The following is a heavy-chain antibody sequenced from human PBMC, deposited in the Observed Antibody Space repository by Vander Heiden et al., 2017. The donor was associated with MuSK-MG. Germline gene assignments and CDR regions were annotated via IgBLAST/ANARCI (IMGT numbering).Heavy chain of an antibody. J-gene: IGHJ6*02. CDR2: IYWDDDK. CDR1: CFALRPSRLV. Sequence: QITMKASGPTLVNPTQPITLTSTFACFALRPSRLVVALIRQPPGKPPDWRPLIYWDDDKRYSPSLKSRLTITKDTSKNQVVLTMTNMDPVDTATYYCAHSDVAGSYYYYGMDVWGQGTTVTVSS. D-gene: IGHD6-19*01. V-gene: IGHV2-5*02. CDR3: AHSDVAGSYYYYGMDV.